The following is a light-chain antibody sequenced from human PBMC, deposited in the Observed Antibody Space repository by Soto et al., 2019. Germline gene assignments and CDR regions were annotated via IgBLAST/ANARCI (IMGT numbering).Light chain of an antibody. CDR1: SFNIGNNY. Sequence: QSVLTQPPSVSAAPGQKVIISCSGSSFNIGNNYVSWYQQLPGAAPKLLIYDNNKRPSGIPDRFSGSKSGTSATLAITGLQTADEADYYCGAWESSLNPYVFGTGTKVTVL. CDR3: GAWESSLNPYV. CDR2: DNN. J-gene: IGLJ1*01. V-gene: IGLV1-51*01.